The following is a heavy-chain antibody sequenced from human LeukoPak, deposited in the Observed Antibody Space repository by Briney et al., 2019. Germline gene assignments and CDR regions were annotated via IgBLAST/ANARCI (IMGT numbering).Heavy chain of an antibody. Sequence: SVKVSCKASGYTFTNHDFNWVRQAPGQGLEWMGGIIPIFGTANYAQKFQGRVTITADESTSTAYMELSSLRSEDTAVYYCATSWYSSGWSLDYWGQGTLVTVSS. CDR2: IIPIFGTA. CDR3: ATSWYSSGWSLDY. J-gene: IGHJ4*02. V-gene: IGHV1-69*13. D-gene: IGHD6-19*01. CDR1: GYTFTNHD.